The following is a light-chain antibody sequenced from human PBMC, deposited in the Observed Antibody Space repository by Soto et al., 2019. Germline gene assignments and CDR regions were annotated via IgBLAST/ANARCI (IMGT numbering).Light chain of an antibody. V-gene: IGKV1-39*01. Sequence: DIQMTQSPSSLSASVGDRVTITCRASQSISSYLNWYQQKPGKAPKLLIYAASSLQSGVPSRFSGSGSGTDFTLTISSLQIEDFALYYCQQSNNWPPLTFGGGTKVDI. CDR1: QSISSY. CDR3: QQSNNWPPLT. CDR2: AAS. J-gene: IGKJ4*01.